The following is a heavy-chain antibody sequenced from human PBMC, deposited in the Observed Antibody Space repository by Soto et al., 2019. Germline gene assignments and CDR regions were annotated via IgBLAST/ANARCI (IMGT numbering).Heavy chain of an antibody. Sequence: EVQLVESGGGLVKPGGSLRLSCAASGFTLSNAWVSWVRQAPGKGLEWVGRIKNKIEGGTTDYAAPVKGRFSISRDDSKNMLYLQMNSLITADTAVYYCAPNWYFDYWGQGTLVTVSS. CDR3: APNWYFDY. V-gene: IGHV3-15*01. D-gene: IGHD2-8*01. CDR1: GFTLSNAW. J-gene: IGHJ4*02. CDR2: IKNKIEGGTT.